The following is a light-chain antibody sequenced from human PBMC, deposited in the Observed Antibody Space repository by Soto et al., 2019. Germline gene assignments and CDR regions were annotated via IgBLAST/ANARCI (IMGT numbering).Light chain of an antibody. CDR2: GAS. CDR1: QSVSSSY. Sequence: EIVLTQSPGTLSLSPGERATLSCRASQSVSSSYLAWYQQKPGQAPRLLIYGASGRATGIPDRFSGSGSGTAVTLTISRLEAHDFAVDYCRQYNNCPPLTFGGGTKVEIK. J-gene: IGKJ4*02. V-gene: IGKV3-20*01. CDR3: RQYNNCPPLT.